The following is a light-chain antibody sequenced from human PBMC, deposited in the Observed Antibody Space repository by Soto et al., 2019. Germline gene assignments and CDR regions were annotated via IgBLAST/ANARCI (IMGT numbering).Light chain of an antibody. J-gene: IGLJ1*01. CDR1: SSDVGTYDF. CDR3: CSYAGSPYV. Sequence: QSVLTQPRSVSGSPGQSVTISCTGTSSDVGTYDFVSWYQQHPGKAPRLMIFDVXERPSGVPDRFSGSKSGNTASLTISGLQAEDEADYYCCSYAGSPYVFGTGTKVTVL. V-gene: IGLV2-11*01. CDR2: DVX.